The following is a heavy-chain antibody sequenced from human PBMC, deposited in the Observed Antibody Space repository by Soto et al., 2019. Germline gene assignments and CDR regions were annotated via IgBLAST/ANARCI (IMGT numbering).Heavy chain of an antibody. D-gene: IGHD6-13*01. CDR3: ARERPDGSRLDP. Sequence: PSETQRLPYTVADGNIGGHCGRWIRQPPGKGLEWIGNIHYNGNTKYSPSLKSRVTMSVDTSKNHFSLKLSSVTAADTAVYYCARERPDGSRLDPWGQGTLVTVSS. V-gene: IGHV4-59*11. J-gene: IGHJ5*02. CDR2: IHYNGNT. CDR1: DGNIGGHC.